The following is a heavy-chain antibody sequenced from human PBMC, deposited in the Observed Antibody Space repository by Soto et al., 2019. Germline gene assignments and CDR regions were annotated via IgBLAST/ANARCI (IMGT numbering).Heavy chain of an antibody. D-gene: IGHD2-21*02. CDR2: VFSSVSA. CDR1: GVSVRSYT. V-gene: IGHV4-4*07. CDR3: ARDGMTTGDT. J-gene: IGHJ4*02. Sequence: SETLSLTCIVSGVSVRSYTWSWVRQPANKGLEWIGRVFSSVSATYNPSLKSRVSISMDAPENRISLKLDSVTAADAGVYFCARDGMTTGDTWGPGTLVTVSS.